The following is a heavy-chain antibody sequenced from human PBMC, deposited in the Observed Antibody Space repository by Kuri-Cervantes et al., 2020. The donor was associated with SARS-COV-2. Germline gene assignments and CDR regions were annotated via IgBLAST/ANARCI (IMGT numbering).Heavy chain of an antibody. J-gene: IGHJ4*02. CDR3: ASGYGSNIDWYDY. D-gene: IGHD2-2*03. CDR2: IYYSDNT. CDR1: GGSVRSHSYY. V-gene: IGHV4-39*07. Sequence: SETLSLTCTVSGGSVRSHSYYWDWIRQPPGKGLEWIGSIYYSDNTFYNPSLKSRVTISVDTSKNKFSLKLSSVTAADTAVYYCASGYGSNIDWYDYWSQGTLVTVSS.